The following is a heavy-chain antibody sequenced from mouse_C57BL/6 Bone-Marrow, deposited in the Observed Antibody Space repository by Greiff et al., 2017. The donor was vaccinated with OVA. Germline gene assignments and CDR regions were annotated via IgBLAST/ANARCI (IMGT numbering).Heavy chain of an antibody. V-gene: IGHV1-74*01. J-gene: IGHJ4*01. Sequence: QVQLKQPGAELVKPGASVKVSCKASGYTFTSYWMHWVKQRPGQGLEWIGRIHPSDSDTNYNQKFKGKATLTVDKSSSTAYMQLSSLTSEDSAVYYCAMWVTTVDAMDYWGQGTSVTVSS. CDR2: IHPSDSDT. CDR3: AMWVTTVDAMDY. CDR1: GYTFTSYW. D-gene: IGHD1-1*01.